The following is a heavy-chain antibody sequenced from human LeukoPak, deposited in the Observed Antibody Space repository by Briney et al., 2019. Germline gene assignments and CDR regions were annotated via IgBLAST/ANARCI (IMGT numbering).Heavy chain of an antibody. J-gene: IGHJ4*02. CDR3: AREPSRPYSSSWLDY. D-gene: IGHD6-13*01. Sequence: GGSLRLSCAASGFTFSSYGMHWVRQAPGKGLEWVAVIWYDGSNKYYADSVKGRFTISRDNSKNTLYLQMNSLRAEDTAVYYCAREPSRPYSSSWLDYWGQGTLVTVSS. V-gene: IGHV3-33*01. CDR2: IWYDGSNK. CDR1: GFTFSSYG.